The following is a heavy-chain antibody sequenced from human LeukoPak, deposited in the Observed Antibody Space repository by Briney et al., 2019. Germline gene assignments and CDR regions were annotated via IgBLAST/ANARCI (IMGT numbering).Heavy chain of an antibody. CDR2: IYYSGST. CDR1: GGSISSSSYY. CDR3: ARDHSGSFSHWYFDL. Sequence: PSETLSLTCTVSGGSISSSSYYWGWIRQPPGEGLEWIGSIYYSGSTYYNPSLKSRVTISVDTSKNQFSLKLSSVTAADTAVYYCARDHSGSFSHWYFDLWGRGTLVTVSS. V-gene: IGHV4-39*07. D-gene: IGHD1-26*01. J-gene: IGHJ2*01.